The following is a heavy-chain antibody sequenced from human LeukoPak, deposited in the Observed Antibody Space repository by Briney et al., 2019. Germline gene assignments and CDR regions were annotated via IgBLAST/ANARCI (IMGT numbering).Heavy chain of an antibody. CDR2: ISYDGSNK. V-gene: IGHV3-30*04. CDR1: GFTFSTYA. CDR3: ARDEVGYCSGNNCYSLDY. J-gene: IGHJ4*02. D-gene: IGHD2-15*01. Sequence: ERSLRLSCAASGFTFSTYAMHWVRQAPGKGLEWVAFISYDGSNKYYADSVKGRFTISRDNSKNTLYLQVNSLRAEDTAVYYCARDEVGYCSGNNCYSLDYWGQGTLVTVSS.